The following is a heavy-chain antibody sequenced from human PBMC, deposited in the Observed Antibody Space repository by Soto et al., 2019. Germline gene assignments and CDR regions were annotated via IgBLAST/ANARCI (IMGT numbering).Heavy chain of an antibody. Sequence: GGSLRLSCAASGFTCSSYWMSWVRQAPGKGLEWVANIKQDGSEKYYVDSVKGRFTISRDNAKNSLYLQMNSLRAEDTAVYYCVGDYYYYMDVWGKGTTVTSP. V-gene: IGHV3-7*01. CDR2: IKQDGSEK. J-gene: IGHJ6*03. CDR3: VGDYYYYMDV. CDR1: GFTCSSYW.